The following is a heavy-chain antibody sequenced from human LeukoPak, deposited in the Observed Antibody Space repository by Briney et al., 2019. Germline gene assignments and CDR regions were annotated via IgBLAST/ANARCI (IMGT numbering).Heavy chain of an antibody. Sequence: GASVKVSCKASGGTFSSYTISWVRQAPGQGLEWMGRIIPILGIANYAQKFQGRVTITADKSTSTAYMALSSLRSEDTAVYYCAREGSGSSWYGELDYWGQGTLVTVSS. J-gene: IGHJ4*02. V-gene: IGHV1-69*04. CDR1: GGTFSSYT. CDR3: AREGSGSSWYGELDY. CDR2: IIPILGIA. D-gene: IGHD6-13*01.